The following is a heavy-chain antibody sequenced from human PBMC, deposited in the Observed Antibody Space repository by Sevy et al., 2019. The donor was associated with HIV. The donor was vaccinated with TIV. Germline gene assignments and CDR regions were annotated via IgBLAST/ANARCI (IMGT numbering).Heavy chain of an antibody. CDR1: GYTFTSYD. CDR2: MNPNSGNT. Sequence: ASVKVSCKASGYTFTSYDINWVRQATGQGLEWMGWMNPNSGNTGYAQKFQGRVTMTRNTSISTAYMELSSLRSEDTAVYYCARVYSGYDYYYYYYYGMDVWGQGTTVTVSS. CDR3: ARVYSGYDYYYYYYYGMDV. D-gene: IGHD5-12*01. V-gene: IGHV1-8*01. J-gene: IGHJ6*02.